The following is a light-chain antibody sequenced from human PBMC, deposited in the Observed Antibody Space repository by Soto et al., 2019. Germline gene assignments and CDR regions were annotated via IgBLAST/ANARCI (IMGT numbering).Light chain of an antibody. J-gene: IGKJ1*01. CDR1: QSVSSSY. CDR2: DVS. Sequence: EIVLTQSPGTLSLSPGERATLSCRSSQSVSSSYLAWYQHKPGQVPRLLIYDVSSRATGIPDRFSGSGSGTDFTLTISRLEPEDFAVYYCQQYGSSPTFGQGTKVEIK. V-gene: IGKV3-20*01. CDR3: QQYGSSPT.